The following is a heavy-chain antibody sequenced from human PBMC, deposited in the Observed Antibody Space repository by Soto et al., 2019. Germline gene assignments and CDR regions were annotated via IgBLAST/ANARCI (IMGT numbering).Heavy chain of an antibody. CDR1: GYTFTNSG. CDR3: AREDYYDSSGYLPVRYYFGMDV. J-gene: IGHJ6*02. V-gene: IGHV1-18*01. Sequence: ASVKVSCKASGYTFTNSGISWVRQAPGQGLEWMGWIGAYNGHTKYAQKPQGRVTMTTDTSTSTAYMELRSLKSDDTAVYYCAREDYYDSSGYLPVRYYFGMDVWGQGTTVTVSS. CDR2: IGAYNGHT. D-gene: IGHD3-22*01.